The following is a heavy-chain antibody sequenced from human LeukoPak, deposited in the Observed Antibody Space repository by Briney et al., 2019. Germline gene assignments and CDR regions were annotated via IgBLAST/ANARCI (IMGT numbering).Heavy chain of an antibody. D-gene: IGHD2-15*01. J-gene: IGHJ3*02. CDR3: ARGVSGGSRGNAFDI. V-gene: IGHV4-38-2*02. CDR1: GYSISSGYY. CDR2: IYHSGST. Sequence: SETLSLTCTVSGYSISSGYYWGWIRQPPGKGLEWIGSIYHSGSTYYNPSLKSRVTISVDTSKNQFSLKLSSVTAADTAVYYCARGVSGGSRGNAFDIRGQGTMVTVSS.